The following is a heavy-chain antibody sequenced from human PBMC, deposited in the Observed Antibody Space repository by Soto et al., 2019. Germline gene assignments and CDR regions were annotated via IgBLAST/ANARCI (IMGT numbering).Heavy chain of an antibody. D-gene: IGHD5-18*01. CDR2: ISYDGSNK. Sequence: GGSLRLSCAASGFTFSSYGMHWVRQAPGKGLEWVAVISYDGSNKYYADSVKGRFTISRDNSKNTLYLQMNSLRAEDTAVYYCAKDPAYSSYYYYYGMDVWGQGTTVTVSS. CDR1: GFTFSSYG. V-gene: IGHV3-30*18. J-gene: IGHJ6*02. CDR3: AKDPAYSSYYYYYGMDV.